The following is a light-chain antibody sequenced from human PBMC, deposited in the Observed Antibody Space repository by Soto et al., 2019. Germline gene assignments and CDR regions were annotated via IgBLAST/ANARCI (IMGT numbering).Light chain of an antibody. Sequence: EVVMTQSPATLSVSPGEGVTLSCRASQGIGDTLAWYQHKPGQTPRLLIYDTSTRATGVPARFSGSGSGTEFTLTISSLQSDDFATYSCQQYDSYSWTFGQGTKVDIK. CDR2: DTS. V-gene: IGKV3-15*01. CDR3: QQYDSYSWT. CDR1: QGIGDT. J-gene: IGKJ1*01.